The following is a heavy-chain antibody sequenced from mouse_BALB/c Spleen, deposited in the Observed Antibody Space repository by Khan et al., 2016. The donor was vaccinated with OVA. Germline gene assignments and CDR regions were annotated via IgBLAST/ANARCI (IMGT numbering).Heavy chain of an antibody. CDR3: ARGSYASFGY. CDR2: INPSSGYN. V-gene: IGHV1-4*01. CDR1: GYIFTNYM. J-gene: IGHJ3*01. Sequence: QVQLQQSGAELARPGASVKMSCKASGYIFTNYMMHWVKQRPGQGLEWIGDINPSSGYNNYNQKFKDKATLTADKSSSTAYMQLSSLTSEVSAVYYCARGSYASFGYWGLGTLVTVSA. D-gene: IGHD1-1*01.